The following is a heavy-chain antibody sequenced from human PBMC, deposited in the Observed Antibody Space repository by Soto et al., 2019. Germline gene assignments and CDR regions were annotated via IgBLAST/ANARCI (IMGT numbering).Heavy chain of an antibody. CDR1: GFTFTSSG. CDR2: IVVGSGNT. J-gene: IGHJ6*02. V-gene: IGHV1-58*01. Sequence: SVKVSCKASGFTFTSSGVQWVRQARGQRLEWIGWIVVGSGNTNYAQKFQERVNITRDRSTSTAYMELSSLRSEYTALYYCAAATPEVVATVHYYYYYGRDVWGQGTTVTVSS. D-gene: IGHD1-26*01. CDR3: AAATPEVVATVHYYYYYGRDV.